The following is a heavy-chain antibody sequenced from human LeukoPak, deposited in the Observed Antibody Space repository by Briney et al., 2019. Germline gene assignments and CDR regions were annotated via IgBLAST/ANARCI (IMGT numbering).Heavy chain of an antibody. D-gene: IGHD5-18*01. V-gene: IGHV3-30*18. Sequence: PGGSLRLSCAASGFTFSSYGMHWVRQAPGKGLEWVAVISFDGRNKYFADSVKGRFTISRDNSKNTLYLQMNSLRAEDTAVYYCAKEKYCGYSYGSGDYWGQGTLVTVSS. CDR3: AKEKYCGYSYGSGDY. CDR1: GFTFSSYG. CDR2: ISFDGRNK. J-gene: IGHJ4*02.